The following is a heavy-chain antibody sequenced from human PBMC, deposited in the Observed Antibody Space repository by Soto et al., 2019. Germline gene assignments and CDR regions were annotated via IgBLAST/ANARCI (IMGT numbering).Heavy chain of an antibody. J-gene: IGHJ4*02. Sequence: QVPLVQSGAEVKKPGASVKVSCKASGYTFTSYGISWVRQAPGQGLEWMGWISAYNGNTNYAQKLQGRVTMTTDTSTSTAYMELRSLRSDDTAVYYCARVSDYYDSSGYPCDYWGQGTLVTVSS. CDR3: ARVSDYYDSSGYPCDY. V-gene: IGHV1-18*01. CDR1: GYTFTSYG. CDR2: ISAYNGNT. D-gene: IGHD3-22*01.